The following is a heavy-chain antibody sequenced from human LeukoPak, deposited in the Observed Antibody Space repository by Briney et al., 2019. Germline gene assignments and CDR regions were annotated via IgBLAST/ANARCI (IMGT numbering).Heavy chain of an antibody. D-gene: IGHD6-13*01. V-gene: IGHV3-30*18. CDR3: AKSYSSSWYDY. CDR1: GFTFSSYG. Sequence: GGSLRLSCAASGFTFSSYGMHWVRQAPGKGLEWVAVISYDGSNKYYADSVKGRFTISRDNSKNTLYLQMNSLRAEDTAVYYCAKSYSSSWYDYWAREPWSPSPQ. J-gene: IGHJ4*02. CDR2: ISYDGSNK.